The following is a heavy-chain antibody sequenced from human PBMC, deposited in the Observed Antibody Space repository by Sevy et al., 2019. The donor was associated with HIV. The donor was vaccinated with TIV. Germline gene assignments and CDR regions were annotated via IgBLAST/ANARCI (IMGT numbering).Heavy chain of an antibody. J-gene: IGHJ6*02. Sequence: GGSLRLSCVASGLRFDDYAMHWVRQVPGKSPEWVSGISWNSNKIGYADPVKGRFTISRDSARNSVYLQMSSLRPEDTALYYCVKDLGGIETLDYYSYYGMDVWGQWTTVTVSS. V-gene: IGHV3-9*01. D-gene: IGHD3-16*01. CDR1: GLRFDDYA. CDR2: ISWNSNKI. CDR3: VKDLGGIETLDYYSYYGMDV.